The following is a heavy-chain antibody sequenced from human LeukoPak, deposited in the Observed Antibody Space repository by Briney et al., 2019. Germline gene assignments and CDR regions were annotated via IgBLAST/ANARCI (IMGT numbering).Heavy chain of an antibody. D-gene: IGHD3-22*01. CDR2: ISGSGGST. CDR3: ARTLDYYDSSGYYDY. J-gene: IGHJ4*02. V-gene: IGHV3-23*01. Sequence: GGSLRLSCAASGFTFSSHAMSWVRQAPGKGLEWVSAISGSGGSTYYADSVKGRFTISRDNAKNSLYLQMNSLRDEDTAVYYCARTLDYYDSSGYYDYWGQGTLVTVSS. CDR1: GFTFSSHA.